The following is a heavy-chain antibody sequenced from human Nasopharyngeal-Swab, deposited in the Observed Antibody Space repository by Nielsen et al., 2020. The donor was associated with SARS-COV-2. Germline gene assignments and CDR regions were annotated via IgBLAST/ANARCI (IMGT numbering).Heavy chain of an antibody. J-gene: IGHJ4*02. CDR2: IRGEVYGGTT. Sequence: GGSLRLSCTASGFTFGDYAMSWFRQAPGKGLEWVGFIRGEVYGGTTEYAASVKGRFTISRDDSKSIAYLQMNSLKTEDTAVYYCTRDVNGDYSFDYWGQGTLVTVSS. CDR1: GFTFGDYA. CDR3: TRDVNGDYSFDY. V-gene: IGHV3-49*03. D-gene: IGHD4-17*01.